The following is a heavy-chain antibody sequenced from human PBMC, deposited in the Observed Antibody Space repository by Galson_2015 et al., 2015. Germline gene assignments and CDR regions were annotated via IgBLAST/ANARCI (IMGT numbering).Heavy chain of an antibody. Sequence: LRLSCAASGFTFSSYSMNWVRQAPGKGLEWVSSITSSGDYIYYADSVKGRFTISRDNAKKLLFLQMNSLRAEDTAVYYCATRYSGYHFDYWGQGTLVTVSS. J-gene: IGHJ4*02. CDR2: ITSSGDYI. V-gene: IGHV3-21*01. CDR3: ATRYSGYHFDY. CDR1: GFTFSSYS. D-gene: IGHD5-12*01.